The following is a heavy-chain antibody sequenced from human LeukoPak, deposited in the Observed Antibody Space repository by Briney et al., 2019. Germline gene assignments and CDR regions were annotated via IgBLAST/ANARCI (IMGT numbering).Heavy chain of an antibody. J-gene: IGHJ6*03. V-gene: IGHV3-64*01. CDR1: GFTFSSYA. Sequence: GGSLRLSCAASGFTFSSYAMHWVRQAPGKGLEYVSAISSNGGSTHYANSVKGRFTISRDNSKNTLYLQMGSLRAEDMAVYYCARDPEYYDSSGGYYYYYYMDVWGKGTTVTVSS. D-gene: IGHD3-22*01. CDR2: ISSNGGST. CDR3: ARDPEYYDSSGGYYYYYYMDV.